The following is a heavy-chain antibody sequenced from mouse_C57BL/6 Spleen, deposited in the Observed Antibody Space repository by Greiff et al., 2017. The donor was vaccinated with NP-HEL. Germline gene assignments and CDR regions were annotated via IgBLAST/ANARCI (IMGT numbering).Heavy chain of an antibody. V-gene: IGHV6-3*01. Sequence: EVMLVESGGGLVQPGGSMKLSCVASGFTFSNYWMNWVRQSPEKGLEWVAQIRLKSDNYATHYAESVKGRFTISRDDSKSSVYLQMNNLRAEDTGIYYCTSDLYAMDYWGQGTSVTVSS. CDR3: TSDLYAMDY. J-gene: IGHJ4*01. CDR2: IRLKSDNYAT. CDR1: GFTFSNYW.